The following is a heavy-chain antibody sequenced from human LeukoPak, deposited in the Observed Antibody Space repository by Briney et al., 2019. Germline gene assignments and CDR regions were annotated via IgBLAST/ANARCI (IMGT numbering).Heavy chain of an antibody. V-gene: IGHV3-33*01. Sequence: PGRSLRLPCAASGFTFSSYGMHWVRQAPGKGLEWVAVIWYDGSNKYYADSVKGRFTISRDNSKNTLYLQMNSLRAEDTAVYYCARDRGWVQLWSLFYWGQGTLVTVSS. CDR3: ARDRGWVQLWSLFY. J-gene: IGHJ4*02. CDR2: IWYDGSNK. CDR1: GFTFSSYG. D-gene: IGHD5-18*01.